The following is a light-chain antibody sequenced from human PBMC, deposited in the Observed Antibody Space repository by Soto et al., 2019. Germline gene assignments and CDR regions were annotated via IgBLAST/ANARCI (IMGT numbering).Light chain of an antibody. J-gene: IGKJ3*01. CDR2: AAS. V-gene: IGKV1-39*01. CDR1: QSISSY. Sequence: DIQMTQSPSSLSASVGDRVTITCRASQSISSYLNWYQQKPGKAPKLLIYAASSFQSGVPSRFSGSGSGTDFTLTISSLQPEDFATYYCQQSYGTPRTFGPGTKVDIK. CDR3: QQSYGTPRT.